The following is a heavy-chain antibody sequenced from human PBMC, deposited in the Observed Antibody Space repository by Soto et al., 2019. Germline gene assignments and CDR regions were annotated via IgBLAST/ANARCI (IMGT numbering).Heavy chain of an antibody. V-gene: IGHV3-21*06. J-gene: IGHJ4*02. CDR2: ISSTTNYI. CDR3: ARESEDLTSNFDY. Sequence: EVQLVESGGGLVKPGGSLSFSCPASDFTSPSYALTWVRQPQGRGFEWFSSISSTTNYIYYGDSMKGRFTISRDNAKNSLYLEMNSLRAEDTAVYYCARESEDLTSNFDYWGQGTLVTVSS. CDR1: DFTSPSYA.